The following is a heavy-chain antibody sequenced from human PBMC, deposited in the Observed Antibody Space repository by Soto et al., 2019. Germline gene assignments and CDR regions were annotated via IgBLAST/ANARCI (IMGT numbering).Heavy chain of an antibody. Sequence: PGGSLRLSCAASGFTFNTYALSWVRQAPGKGLEWVSAISANGQGIYYADSVRGRFTISRDNSKNTIFLHMDSLRAEDTAVYYCAKDRNYPRDQFHYWGQGTLVTVSS. CDR1: GFTFNTYA. D-gene: IGHD1-7*01. J-gene: IGHJ4*02. CDR3: AKDRNYPRDQFHY. CDR2: ISANGQGI. V-gene: IGHV3-23*01.